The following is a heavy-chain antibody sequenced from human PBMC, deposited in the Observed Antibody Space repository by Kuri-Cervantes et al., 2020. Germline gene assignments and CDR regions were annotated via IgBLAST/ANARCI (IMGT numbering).Heavy chain of an antibody. D-gene: IGHD3-16*01. J-gene: IGHJ4*02. Sequence: ASVKVSCKVSGYTLTDLSMHWVRQAPGQGLEWMGIINPSSFTTDYAQKFQGRVTMTWDTPTSTVYMELSSLRSEDTAVYYCAREGGPETYYFDYWGQGALVTVSS. CDR3: AREGGPETYYFDY. CDR1: GYTLTDLS. V-gene: IGHV1-46*01. CDR2: INPSSFTT.